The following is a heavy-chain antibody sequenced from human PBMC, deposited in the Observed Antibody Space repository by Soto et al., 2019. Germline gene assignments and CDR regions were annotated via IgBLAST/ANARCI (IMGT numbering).Heavy chain of an antibody. Sequence: GASVKVCCTASGGTFSSYAISWVRQAPGQGLEWMGGIIPIFGTANYAQKFQGRVTITADESTSTAYMELSSLRSEDTAVYYCARDKGQQPLNWGQGTLVTVSS. CDR3: ARDKGQQPLN. D-gene: IGHD6-13*01. V-gene: IGHV1-69*13. J-gene: IGHJ4*02. CDR2: IIPIFGTA. CDR1: GGTFSSYA.